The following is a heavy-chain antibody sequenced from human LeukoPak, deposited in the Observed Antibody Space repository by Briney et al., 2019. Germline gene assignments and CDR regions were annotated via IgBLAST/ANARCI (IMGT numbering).Heavy chain of an antibody. CDR1: GYNFTSYW. V-gene: IGHV5-51*01. D-gene: IGHD3-10*01. Sequence: GESLKISCKGSGYNFTSYWIGWVRQMPGKGLEWMGIIYPGDSDTRYNPSFQGQVTISADKSISTAYLQWSSLKASDTAMYYCARHNRDDYYDWGSYYNDYWGQGTLVTVSS. CDR2: IYPGDSDT. CDR3: ARHNRDDYYDWGSYYNDY. J-gene: IGHJ4*02.